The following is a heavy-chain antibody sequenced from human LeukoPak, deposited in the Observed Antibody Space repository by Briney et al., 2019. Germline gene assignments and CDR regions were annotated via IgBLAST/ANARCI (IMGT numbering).Heavy chain of an antibody. V-gene: IGHV4-59*12. Sequence: SETLSLTCTVSGGSISSYYWSWIRQPPGKGLEWIGYIYYSGSTNYNPSLKSRVTISVDTSKNQFSLKLSSVTAADTAVYYCARSYDFWRKYNNWFDPWGQGTLVTVSS. CDR3: ARSYDFWRKYNNWFDP. J-gene: IGHJ5*02. CDR1: GGSISSYY. CDR2: IYYSGST. D-gene: IGHD3-3*01.